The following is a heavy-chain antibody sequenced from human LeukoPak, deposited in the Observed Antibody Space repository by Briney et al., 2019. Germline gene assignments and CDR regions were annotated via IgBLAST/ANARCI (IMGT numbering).Heavy chain of an antibody. J-gene: IGHJ6*03. CDR2: IGANAVNT. D-gene: IGHD1-1*01. CDR1: RFTFCIFP. Sequence: PGGSLTLSCADSRFTFCIFPVKWVRAARGKGLVGGLEIGANAVNTYYAASVKGRFTIARDNSKVTLYVHMYRLGSERRAVLYCSSTTSPEIYYFYYMDVWGKGTPVTVSS. CDR3: SSTTSPEIYYFYYMDV. V-gene: IGHV3-23*01.